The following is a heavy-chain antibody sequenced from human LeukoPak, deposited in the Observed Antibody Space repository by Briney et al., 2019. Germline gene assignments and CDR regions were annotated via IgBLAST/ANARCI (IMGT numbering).Heavy chain of an antibody. CDR3: ARVIYGDYGRFDY. CDR2: IYSGGST. D-gene: IGHD4-17*01. V-gene: IGHV3-53*01. J-gene: IGHJ4*02. CDR1: GFTVSSNY. Sequence: GGSLRLSCAASGFTVSSNYMSWVRQAPGKGLEWVSVIYSGGSTYYADSVKGRFTISRDNSKNTLYLQMNSLRAEDTAVYYCARVIYGDYGRFDYWGQGTLVTVSS.